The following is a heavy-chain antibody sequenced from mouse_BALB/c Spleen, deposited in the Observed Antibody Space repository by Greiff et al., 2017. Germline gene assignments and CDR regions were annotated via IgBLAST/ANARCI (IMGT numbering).Heavy chain of an antibody. V-gene: IGHV5-17*02. D-gene: IGHD4-1*01. CDR1: GFTFSSFG. J-gene: IGHJ3*01. CDR2: ISSGSSTI. Sequence: EVKLMESGGGLVQPGGSRKLSCAASGFTFSSFGMHWVRQAPEKGLEWVAYISSGSSTIYYADTVKGRFTISRDNPKNTLFLQMTSLRSEDTAMYYCARGTGKTFAYWGQGTLVTVSA. CDR3: ARGTGKTFAY.